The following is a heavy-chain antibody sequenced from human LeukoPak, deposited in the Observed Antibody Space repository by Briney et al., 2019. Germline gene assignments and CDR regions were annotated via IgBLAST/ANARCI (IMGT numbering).Heavy chain of an antibody. CDR1: GGSISSSSYY. Sequence: SETLSLTCTVSGGSISSSSYYWGWIRQPPGKGLEWIGSIYYSGSTNYNPSLKSRVTISVDTSKNQFSLKLSSVTAADTAVYYCARGRLTYYYDVRPHDYWGQGTLVTVSS. D-gene: IGHD3-22*01. V-gene: IGHV4-39*07. CDR3: ARGRLTYYYDVRPHDY. CDR2: IYYSGST. J-gene: IGHJ4*02.